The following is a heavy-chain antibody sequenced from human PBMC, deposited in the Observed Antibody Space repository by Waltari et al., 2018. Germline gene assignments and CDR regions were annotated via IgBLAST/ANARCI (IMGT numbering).Heavy chain of an antibody. CDR3: ARGRSGNWRRVDAFDI. V-gene: IGHV1-8*02. Sequence: QVQLVQSGAEVKKPGASVKVSCKASGYTFTGYYMHWVRQATGQGLEWMGWMNPNSGNTGYAQKFQGRVTMTRNTSISTAYMELSSLRSEDTAVYYCARGRSGNWRRVDAFDIWGQGTMVTVSS. D-gene: IGHD1-1*01. CDR2: MNPNSGNT. J-gene: IGHJ3*02. CDR1: GYTFTGYY.